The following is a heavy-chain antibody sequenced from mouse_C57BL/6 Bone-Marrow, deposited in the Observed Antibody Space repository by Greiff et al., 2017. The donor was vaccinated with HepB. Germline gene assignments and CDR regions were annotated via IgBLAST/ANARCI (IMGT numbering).Heavy chain of an antibody. Sequence: EVKLMESGGGLVKPGGSLKLSCAASGFTFSSYAMSWVRQTPEKRLEWVATISDGGSYTYYPDNVKGRFTISRDNAKNNLYLQMSHLKSEDTAMYYCARPLLPLRYFDVWGTGTTVTVSS. J-gene: IGHJ1*03. CDR1: GFTFSSYA. V-gene: IGHV5-4*03. CDR3: ARPLLPLRYFDV. CDR2: ISDGGSYT. D-gene: IGHD1-1*01.